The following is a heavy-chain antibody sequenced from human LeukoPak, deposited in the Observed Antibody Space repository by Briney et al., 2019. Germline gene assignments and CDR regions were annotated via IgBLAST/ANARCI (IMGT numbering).Heavy chain of an antibody. V-gene: IGHV4-34*01. CDR1: GGSFSGYY. J-gene: IGHJ4*02. D-gene: IGHD3-10*01. CDR2: INHSGST. CDR3: ARVDMGSGSYYPSYFDY. Sequence: PSETLSLTCAVYGGSFSGYYWSWIRQPPGKGLGWIGEINHSGSTNYNPSLKSRVTISVDTSKNQFSLKLSSVTAADTAVYYCARVDMGSGSYYPSYFDYWGQGTLVTVSS.